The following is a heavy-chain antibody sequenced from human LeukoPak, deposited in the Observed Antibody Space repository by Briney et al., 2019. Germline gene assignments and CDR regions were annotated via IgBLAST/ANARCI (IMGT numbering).Heavy chain of an antibody. D-gene: IGHD2-2*01. Sequence: PSQTLSLTCTVSGGSISSGGYYWSWIRQPPGKGLEWIGYIYHSGSTYYNPSLKNRVTISVDRSKNQFSLKLSSVTAADTAVYYCARRCSSTSCYGGGFDPWGQGTLVTVSS. CDR1: GGSISSGGYY. J-gene: IGHJ5*02. CDR3: ARRCSSTSCYGGGFDP. CDR2: IYHSGST. V-gene: IGHV4-30-2*01.